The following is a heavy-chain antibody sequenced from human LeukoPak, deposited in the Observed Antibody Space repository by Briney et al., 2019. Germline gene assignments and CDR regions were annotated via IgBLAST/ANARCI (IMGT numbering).Heavy chain of an antibody. Sequence: PSETLSLTCTVSGGSISSSSYYWGWIRQPPGKGLEWIGSIYYSGSTYYNPSLKSRVTISVDTSKNQLSLKLSSVTAADTAVYYCAREYQLLHFVYYYYYMDVWGKGTTVTVSS. CDR3: AREYQLLHFVYYYYYMDV. D-gene: IGHD2-2*01. CDR2: IYYSGST. J-gene: IGHJ6*03. CDR1: GGSISSSSYY. V-gene: IGHV4-39*07.